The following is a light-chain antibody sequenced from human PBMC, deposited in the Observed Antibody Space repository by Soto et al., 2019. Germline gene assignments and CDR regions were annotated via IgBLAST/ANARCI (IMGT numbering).Light chain of an antibody. CDR3: QVWTSSSDQCV. CDR2: DDR. V-gene: IGLV3-21*02. Sequence: SYELTQPPSLSVAPGQTARITCGGDNIRSESVHWYQQKPGQAPVLVVYDDRDRPSGVPERFSGSNSGNTATMTISGVEAGDEADYYCQVWTSSSDQCVFGGGTKLTVL. J-gene: IGLJ2*01. CDR1: NIRSES.